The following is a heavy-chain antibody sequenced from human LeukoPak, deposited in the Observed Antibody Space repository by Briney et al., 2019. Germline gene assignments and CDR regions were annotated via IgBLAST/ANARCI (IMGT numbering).Heavy chain of an antibody. D-gene: IGHD4-17*01. CDR1: GYTFIDYS. Sequence: ASVKVSCKASGYTFIDYSITWVRQAPGQGLEWMGWISPYNADTNYAQNFQGRVTMTTDRSTRTAYMELRNLRSDDTAVYYCARVTTVTRSPWSWGPKKIGQEVNWFDPWGQGTLITVS. CDR2: ISPYNADT. CDR3: ARVTTVTRSPWSWGPKKIGQEVNWFDP. V-gene: IGHV1-18*01. J-gene: IGHJ5*02.